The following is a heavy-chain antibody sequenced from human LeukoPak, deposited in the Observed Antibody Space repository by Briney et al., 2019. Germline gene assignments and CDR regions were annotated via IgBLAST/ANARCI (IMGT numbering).Heavy chain of an antibody. CDR1: GGSISSYY. CDR3: ARLPRNAPIDYENWFDP. D-gene: IGHD3-16*01. V-gene: IGHV4-59*08. Sequence: SETLSLTCTVSGGSISSYYWSWIRQPPGKGLEWIGYIYYSGSTNYNPSLKSRVTISVDTSKNQFSLTLSSVTAADTAVYYCARLPRNAPIDYENWFDPWGQGTLVTVSS. J-gene: IGHJ5*02. CDR2: IYYSGST.